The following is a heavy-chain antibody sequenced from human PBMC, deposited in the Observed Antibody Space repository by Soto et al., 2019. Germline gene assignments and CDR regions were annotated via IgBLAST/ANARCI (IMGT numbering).Heavy chain of an antibody. CDR2: INAGNGNT. Sequence: ASVKVSCKASGYTFTSYGIHWVRQAPGQRLEWTGWINAGNGNTKYSEKFQGRVTITRDTSASTAYLELSSLRSEDTAIYYCARDPHEFWTSYWFDPWGQGTPVTVSS. J-gene: IGHJ5*02. CDR1: GYTFTSYG. D-gene: IGHD3-3*01. CDR3: ARDPHEFWTSYWFDP. V-gene: IGHV1-3*01.